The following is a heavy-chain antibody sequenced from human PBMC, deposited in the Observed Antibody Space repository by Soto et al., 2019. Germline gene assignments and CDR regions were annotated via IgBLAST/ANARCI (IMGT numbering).Heavy chain of an antibody. Sequence: SETLSLTCTVSGGSIRSSSYYWGWIRQPPGKGLEWIGSIYYSGSTYYNPSLKSRVTISVDTSKNQFSLKLSSVTAADTAVYYCARQNYGSGSYYNSFPYYYYYYMDVWGKGTTVTVSS. CDR1: GGSIRSSSYY. J-gene: IGHJ6*03. CDR2: IYYSGST. D-gene: IGHD3-10*01. V-gene: IGHV4-39*01. CDR3: ARQNYGSGSYYNSFPYYYYYYMDV.